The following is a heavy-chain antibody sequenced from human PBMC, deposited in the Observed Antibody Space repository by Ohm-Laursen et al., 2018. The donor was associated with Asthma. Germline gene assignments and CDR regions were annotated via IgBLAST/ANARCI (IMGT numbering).Heavy chain of an antibody. D-gene: IGHD5-18*01. Sequence: SLRLSCTASGFTFSNQAMSWVRQAPGKGLEWVSTISGSAGSTYYADSVKGRFTNSRDNSKNTLYLQMNSLRAEDTALYYCAKDRGFNYGYGMDVWGQGTTVTVSS. J-gene: IGHJ6*02. V-gene: IGHV3-23*01. CDR3: AKDRGFNYGYGMDV. CDR2: ISGSAGST. CDR1: GFTFSNQA.